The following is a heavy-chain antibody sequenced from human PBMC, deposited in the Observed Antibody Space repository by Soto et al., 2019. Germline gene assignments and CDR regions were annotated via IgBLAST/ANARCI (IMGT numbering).Heavy chain of an antibody. J-gene: IGHJ4*02. V-gene: IGHV4-39*01. CDR3: ARATYYYDSSGYYFVY. CDR2: IYYSGST. Sequence: SETLSLTCTVSGGSISSSSYYWGWIRQPPGKGLEWIGSIYYSGSTYYNPSLKSRVTISVDTSKNQFSLKLSSVTAADTAVYYCARATYYYDSSGYYFVYWGQGTLVTVS. CDR1: GGSISSSSYY. D-gene: IGHD3-22*01.